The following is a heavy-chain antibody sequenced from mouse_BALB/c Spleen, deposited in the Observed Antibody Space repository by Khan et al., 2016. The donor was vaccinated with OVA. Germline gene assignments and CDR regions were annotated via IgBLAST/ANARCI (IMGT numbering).Heavy chain of an antibody. J-gene: IGHJ3*01. CDR1: GYSFTSYY. CDR3: TRHGYVAWFTY. Sequence: EVQLQESGPELMKPGASVKISCKASGYSFTSYYIHWVKESHGKSLEWIGYIDPFSGGTTYNQKFKGKATLTVDKSYSTAYINTSNLTSEDSAVYYCTRHGYVAWFTYWGQGTLVTVSA. V-gene: IGHV1S135*01. CDR2: IDPFSGGT. D-gene: IGHD2-2*01.